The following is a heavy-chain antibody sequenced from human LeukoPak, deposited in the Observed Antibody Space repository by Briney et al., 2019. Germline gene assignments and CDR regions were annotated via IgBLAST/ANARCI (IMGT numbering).Heavy chain of an antibody. D-gene: IGHD6-6*01. J-gene: IGHJ4*02. Sequence: SETLSLTCTVSGGSISSYYWSWIRQPPGKGLEWIGYIYYSGSTNYNPSLKSRVTTSVDTSKNQFTLKLSSVTAADTAVYYCARDHKYSSSSGFDYWGQGTLVTVSS. CDR3: ARDHKYSSSSGFDY. V-gene: IGHV4-59*01. CDR1: GGSISSYY. CDR2: IYYSGST.